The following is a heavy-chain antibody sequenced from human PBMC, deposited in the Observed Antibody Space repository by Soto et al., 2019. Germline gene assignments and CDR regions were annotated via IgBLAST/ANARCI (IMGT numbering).Heavy chain of an antibody. CDR3: ATDSSGYRRFDY. CDR1: GFTFSSYS. CDR2: ISSSSSYI. J-gene: IGHJ4*02. Sequence: LRLSCAASGFTFSSYSMNWVRQAPGKGLEWVSSISSSSSYIYYADSVKGRFTISRDNAKNSLYLQMNSLRAEDTAVYYCATDSSGYRRFDYWGQGTLVTVSS. V-gene: IGHV3-21*01. D-gene: IGHD3-22*01.